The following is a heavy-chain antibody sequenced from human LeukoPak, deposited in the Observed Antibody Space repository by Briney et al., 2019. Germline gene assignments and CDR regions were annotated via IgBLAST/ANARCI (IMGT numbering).Heavy chain of an antibody. V-gene: IGHV3-74*03. CDR2: IKNDGSRT. CDR1: GFTLSSNW. J-gene: IGHJ5*02. CDR3: VRSDWFDP. Sequence: GGSLRLSCVASGFTLSSNWMHWVRHAPGKGLEWVSRIKNDGSRTTYADSVKGRFTISRDNARNTRYLQMSSLRAEDTAVYYCVRSDWFDPWGQGTLVTVSS.